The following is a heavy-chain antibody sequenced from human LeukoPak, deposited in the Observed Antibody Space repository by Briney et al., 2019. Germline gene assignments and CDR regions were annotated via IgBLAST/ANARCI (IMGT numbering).Heavy chain of an antibody. J-gene: IGHJ4*02. CDR3: ARDWGLAAAGYFDY. CDR1: GYTFTGYY. CDR2: INPNSGGT. Sequence: ASVTVSCKASGYTFTGYYMHWVRQAPGQGLEWMGWINPNSGGTNYAQKFQGRVTMTRDTSISTAYMELSRLRSDDTAVYYCARDWGLAAAGYFDYWGQGTLVTVSS. V-gene: IGHV1-2*02. D-gene: IGHD6-13*01.